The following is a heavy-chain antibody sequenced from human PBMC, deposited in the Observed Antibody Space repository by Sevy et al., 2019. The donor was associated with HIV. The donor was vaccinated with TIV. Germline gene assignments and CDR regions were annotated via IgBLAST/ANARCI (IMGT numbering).Heavy chain of an antibody. CDR2: IKGDGSDK. CDR1: GFTFSVYW. J-gene: IGHJ4*02. CDR3: AHETIGRFDS. V-gene: IGHV3-7*01. D-gene: IGHD3-16*01. Sequence: GGSLRLSCAASGFTFSVYWMNWVRQAPGKGLEWVANIKGDGSDKHYVDSVEGRFTISRDNGKNLLYLQMNSLRVEDTAVYYCAHETIGRFDSWGQGTLVTVSP.